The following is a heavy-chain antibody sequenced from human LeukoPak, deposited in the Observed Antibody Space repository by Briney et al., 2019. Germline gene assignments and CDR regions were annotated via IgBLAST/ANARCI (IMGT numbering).Heavy chain of an antibody. Sequence: SETLSLTCTDTGGSISSYYWSWIWQPPGKGLEGIGYIYYSGSTDYNPSLKSRVTISADTSKNQFSLKLNSVTAADTAVYYCAGGRTTVTDLDYWGQGTLVTVSS. CDR2: IYYSGST. CDR3: AGGRTTVTDLDY. D-gene: IGHD4-17*01. CDR1: GGSISSYY. J-gene: IGHJ4*02. V-gene: IGHV4-59*01.